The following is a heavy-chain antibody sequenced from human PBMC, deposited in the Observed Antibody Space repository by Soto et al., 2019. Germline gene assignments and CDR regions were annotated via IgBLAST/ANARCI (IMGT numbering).Heavy chain of an antibody. CDR2: IYWNDEQ. V-gene: IGHV2-5*01. Sequence: QITLKESGPTLVKPTQTLTLTCTFSGFSLTSGGVGVGWIRQPPGEALEWLALIYWNDEQYYNPSLRNRLTITRDTSKTQVFLTMTNMDPVDTATYYCAHRLPGPSGYDVWGQGTTVTVSS. CDR1: GFSLTSGGVG. J-gene: IGHJ6*02. CDR3: AHRLPGPSGYDV. D-gene: IGHD6-13*01.